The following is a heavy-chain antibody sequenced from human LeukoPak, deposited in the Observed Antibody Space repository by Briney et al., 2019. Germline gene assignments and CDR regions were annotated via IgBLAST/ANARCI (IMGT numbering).Heavy chain of an antibody. Sequence: SETLSLTCAVYGGSFSGYYWSWIRQPPGKGLEWIGEINHSGSTNCNPSLKSRVTISVDTSKNQFSLKLSSVTAADTAVYYCARGRPKNRYFDSYDYWGQGTLVTVSS. CDR1: GGSFSGYY. CDR2: INHSGST. V-gene: IGHV4-34*01. D-gene: IGHD3-9*01. J-gene: IGHJ4*02. CDR3: ARGRPKNRYFDSYDY.